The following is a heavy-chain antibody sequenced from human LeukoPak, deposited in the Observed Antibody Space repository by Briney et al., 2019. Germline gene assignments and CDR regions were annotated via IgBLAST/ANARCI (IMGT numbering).Heavy chain of an antibody. V-gene: IGHV1-18*01. CDR2: ISAYHGNT. CDR3: ARDNDDFWSGYSHGSFQH. CDR1: GCTFTSYV. D-gene: IGHD3-3*01. J-gene: IGHJ1*01. Sequence: GASVKVSCKASGCTFTSYVISWVGQAPGRGREWMGWISAYHGNTNYAQKLQSRVTMTTDTSTSTAYMELRSLRSDDTAVYYCARDNDDFWSGYSHGSFQHWGQGTLVTVSS.